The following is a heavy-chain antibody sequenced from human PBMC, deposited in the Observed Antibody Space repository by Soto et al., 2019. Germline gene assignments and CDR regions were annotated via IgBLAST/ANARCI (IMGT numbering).Heavy chain of an antibody. CDR2: IHYSVSA. D-gene: IGHD6-19*01. Sequence: PSETLSLTCTFSGSSIIGYYWTWIRQSPERGLEWIGYIHYSVSANYNPSLNSRLTMSVDRSKSQFSMKLASVTAADTAVYYCARGVGGSGLNWFDPWGQGTPVTVSS. V-gene: IGHV4-59*12. CDR3: ARGVGGSGLNWFDP. CDR1: GSSIIGYY. J-gene: IGHJ5*02.